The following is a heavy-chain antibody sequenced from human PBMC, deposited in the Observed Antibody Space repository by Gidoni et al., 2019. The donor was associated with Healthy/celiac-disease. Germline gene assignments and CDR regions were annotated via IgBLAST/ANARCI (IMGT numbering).Heavy chain of an antibody. CDR3: ARVRVVAASSRYGMDV. Sequence: HVHLQESGPGLVKPSQPLSLTCTVSGGSISSGVYYWSWIRQHPGKGLEWIGYIYYSGSTYYNPSLKSRVTRSVDTYKNKFSLKLSSVTAADTAVYYCARVRVVAASSRYGMDVWGQGTTVTVSS. CDR1: GGSISSGVYY. D-gene: IGHD2-15*01. J-gene: IGHJ6*02. V-gene: IGHV4-31*03. CDR2: IYYSGST.